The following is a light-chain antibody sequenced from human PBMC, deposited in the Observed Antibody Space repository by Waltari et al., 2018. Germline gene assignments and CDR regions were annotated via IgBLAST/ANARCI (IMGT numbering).Light chain of an antibody. CDR2: WAS. CDR3: QQYYSTPLT. CDR1: QTILYSSNNKNY. J-gene: IGKJ4*01. V-gene: IGKV4-1*01. Sequence: DIVMTQSPDSLTVSLGERATVNCKSSQTILYSSNNKNYLAWYQQRPGQHPKLFIYWASTRESGVPDRFSGSGSGTDFTLTISSLQAEDVAVYYCQQYYSTPLTFGGGTRVEIK.